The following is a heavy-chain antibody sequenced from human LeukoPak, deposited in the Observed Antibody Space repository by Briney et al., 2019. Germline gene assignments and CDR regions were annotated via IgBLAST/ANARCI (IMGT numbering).Heavy chain of an antibody. D-gene: IGHD3-22*01. CDR2: INWNGGST. CDR1: GFTFDGYG. CDR3: ARVFLTMIGSSIDY. Sequence: PGGSLRLSCVASGFTFDGYGMSWVRQAPGKGLEWVSGINWNGGSTNYADSVKGRFSISRDNAKNSLYLQMNSLRAEDTAVYYCARVFLTMIGSSIDYWGQGTLVTVSS. V-gene: IGHV3-20*04. J-gene: IGHJ4*02.